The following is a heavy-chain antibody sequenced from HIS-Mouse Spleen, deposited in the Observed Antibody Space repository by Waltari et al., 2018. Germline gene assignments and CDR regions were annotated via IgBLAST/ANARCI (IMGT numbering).Heavy chain of an antibody. CDR3: AREIPYSSSWYDWYFDL. Sequence: QLQLQESGPGLVKPSETLSLTCTVSGGSISSSSYYWGWIRQPPGKGLEGIGSINYRACTYYNPSLKSRVTLSVATSKNQFSLKLSSVTAADTAVYYCAREIPYSSSWYDWYFDLWGRGTLVTVSS. CDR1: GGSISSSSYY. J-gene: IGHJ2*01. CDR2: INYRACT. V-gene: IGHV4-39*07. D-gene: IGHD6-13*01.